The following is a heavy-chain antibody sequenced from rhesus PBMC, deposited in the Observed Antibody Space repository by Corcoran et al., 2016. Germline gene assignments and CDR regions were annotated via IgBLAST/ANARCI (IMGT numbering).Heavy chain of an antibody. D-gene: IGHD6-25*01. Sequence: QVQLQESGPGLVKPSETLSLTCAVSGGSFSGYYWGGIRQPPGKGLEWIGYISGSRGTTDYNSALKMRVTISTDTSKNQFSLKLSSVTAADTAVYYCARDSGSWNDAFDFWGQGLRVTVSS. CDR2: ISGSRGTT. CDR1: GGSFSGYY. CDR3: ARDSGSWNDAFDF. J-gene: IGHJ3*01. V-gene: IGHV4-165*01.